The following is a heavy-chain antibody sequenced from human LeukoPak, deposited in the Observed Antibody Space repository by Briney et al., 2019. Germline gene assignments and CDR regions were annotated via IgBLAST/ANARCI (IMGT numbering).Heavy chain of an antibody. V-gene: IGHV3-23*01. CDR3: AKGRYFGEHYFDC. CDR1: GFTVSGYA. CDR2: ISGSGSST. J-gene: IGHJ4*02. Sequence: GGSLRLSCAASGFTVSGYAMTWVRQAPGKGLEWVLTISGSGSSTYYADSMKGRFTISRDNSNNTLYLQMNSLRAEDTAVYYCAKGRYFGEHYFDCWGQGTLVTVSS. D-gene: IGHD3-10*01.